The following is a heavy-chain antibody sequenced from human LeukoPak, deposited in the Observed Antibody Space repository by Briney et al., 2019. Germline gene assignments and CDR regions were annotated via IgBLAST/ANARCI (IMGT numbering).Heavy chain of an antibody. CDR3: ASSLAVAGTSQIDY. Sequence: SETLSLTCTVSGGSISSSSYYWGWIRQPPWKGLEWIGSIYYSGSTYYNPSLRSRVTISIDTSKNQFSLKLSSVTAADTAVYYCASSLAVAGTSQIDYWGQGTLVTVSS. V-gene: IGHV4-39*01. CDR2: IYYSGST. D-gene: IGHD6-19*01. CDR1: GGSISSSSYY. J-gene: IGHJ4*02.